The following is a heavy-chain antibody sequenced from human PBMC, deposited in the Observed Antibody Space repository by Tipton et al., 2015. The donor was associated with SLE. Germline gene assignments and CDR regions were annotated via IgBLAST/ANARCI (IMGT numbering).Heavy chain of an antibody. V-gene: IGHV4-61*01. CDR1: GGSVSSGSYY. J-gene: IGHJ3*02. D-gene: IGHD5-24*01. CDR3: ARDPNLDAFDI. CDR2: IYYSGST. Sequence: TLSLTCTVSGGSVSSGSYYWSWIRQPPGKGLEWIGYIYYSGSTNYNPSLKSRVTISVDTSKNQFSLKLSSVTAADTAVYYCARDPNLDAFDIWGQGTMVIVSS.